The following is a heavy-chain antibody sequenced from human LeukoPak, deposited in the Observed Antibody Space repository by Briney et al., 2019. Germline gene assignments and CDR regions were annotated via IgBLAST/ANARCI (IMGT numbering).Heavy chain of an antibody. CDR1: GGSISSSNW. V-gene: IGHV4-4*02. Sequence: PSETLSLTCAVSGGSISSSNWWSWVRQPPGKGLEWIGEIYHSGSTNYNPSLKSRVTISVDTSKNQFSLKLSSVTAAHTAVYYCARVGVLWFGELLDLNYFDYWGQGTLVTVSS. CDR2: IYHSGST. D-gene: IGHD3-10*01. CDR3: ARVGVLWFGELLDLNYFDY. J-gene: IGHJ4*02.